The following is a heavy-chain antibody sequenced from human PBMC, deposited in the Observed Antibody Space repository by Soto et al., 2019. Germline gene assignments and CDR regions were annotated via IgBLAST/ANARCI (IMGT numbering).Heavy chain of an antibody. J-gene: IGHJ3*02. V-gene: IGHV1-2*02. CDR1: GYPVTAYY. D-gene: IGHD3-3*01. CDR3: ARGGGVGVAGSAAFDM. Sequence: QLHLVQSGAVVKKPGASVTVSCSASGYPVTAYYMHWVRQAPGRGLEWMGGINPATGAAKYTQTFRGRVTMSSDTSTSTVFMELSGLTSEGPAVFYVARGGGVGVAGSAAFDMWGQGTLVTVSS. CDR2: INPATGAA.